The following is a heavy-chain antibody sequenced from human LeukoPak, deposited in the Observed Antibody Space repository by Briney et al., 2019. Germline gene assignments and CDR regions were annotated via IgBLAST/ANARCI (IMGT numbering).Heavy chain of an antibody. J-gene: IGHJ4*02. D-gene: IGHD6-13*01. Sequence: ASVKASCKASGYTFTSYDINWVRQATGQGLEWMGWMNPNSGNTGYAQKFQGRVTMTRDTSISTAYMELSRLRSDDTAVYYCTRVIPAAGQRQDYWGQGTLVTVSS. CDR2: MNPNSGNT. V-gene: IGHV1-8*01. CDR3: TRVIPAAGQRQDY. CDR1: GYTFTSYD.